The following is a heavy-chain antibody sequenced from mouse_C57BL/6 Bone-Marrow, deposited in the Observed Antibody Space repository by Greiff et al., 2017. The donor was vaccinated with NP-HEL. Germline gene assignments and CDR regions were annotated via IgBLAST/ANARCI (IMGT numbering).Heavy chain of an antibody. D-gene: IGHD2-4*01. J-gene: IGHJ3*01. CDR1: GYTFTSYW. CDR2: IHPSDSDT. Sequence: QVQLKQPGAELVKPGASVKVSCKASGYTFTSYWMHWVKQRPGQGLEWIGRIHPSDSDTNYNQKFKGKATLTVDKSSSTAYMQLSSLTSEDSAVYYCAMTGSTMITEAWFAYWGQGTLVTVSA. V-gene: IGHV1-74*01. CDR3: AMTGSTMITEAWFAY.